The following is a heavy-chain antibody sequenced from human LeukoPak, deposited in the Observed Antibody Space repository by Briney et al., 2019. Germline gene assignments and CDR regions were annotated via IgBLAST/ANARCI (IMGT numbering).Heavy chain of an antibody. CDR3: ARGYLERDY. CDR2: TRNKANSYTT. V-gene: IGHV3-72*01. Sequence: PGGSLRLSCAASGFTFSDHYMDWVRQAPGKGLEWVGRTRNKANSYTTEYAASVKGRFTISRDDSKNSLYLQMNSLKTEDTAVYYCARGYLERDYWGQGPLVTVSS. D-gene: IGHD1-1*01. J-gene: IGHJ4*02. CDR1: GFTFSDHY.